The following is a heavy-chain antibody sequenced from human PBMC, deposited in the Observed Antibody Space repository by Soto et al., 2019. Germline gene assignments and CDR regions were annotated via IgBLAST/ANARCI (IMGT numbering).Heavy chain of an antibody. CDR2: ISYDGSNK. J-gene: IGHJ6*02. D-gene: IGHD2-15*01. V-gene: IGHV3-30-3*01. Sequence: QVQLVESGGGVVQPGRSLRLSCAASGFTFSSYAMHWVRQAPGKGLEGVAVISYDGSNKYYADSVKGRFTISRDNSKNTLYLQMNGLRAEDTAVYYCARDDFGYLSGGSCYYYYYGMDVWGQGTTVTVSS. CDR3: ARDDFGYLSGGSCYYYYYGMDV. CDR1: GFTFSSYA.